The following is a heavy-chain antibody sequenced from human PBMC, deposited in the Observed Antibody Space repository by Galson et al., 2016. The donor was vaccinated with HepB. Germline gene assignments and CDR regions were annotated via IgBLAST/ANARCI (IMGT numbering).Heavy chain of an antibody. J-gene: IGHJ4*02. V-gene: IGHV1-18*01. CDR2: ISAHNGDT. CDR3: ARTPYYDIKSGYYYSFDY. D-gene: IGHD3-3*01. CDR1: GYTFNHYG. Sequence: SVKVSCKASGYTFNHYGITWVRQAPGQGPEWMGWISAHNGDTNYAQKVQGRVTMTTDTSTSTAYMELRSLRSDDTAVYYCARTPYYDIKSGYYYSFDYWGQGTLVTVSS.